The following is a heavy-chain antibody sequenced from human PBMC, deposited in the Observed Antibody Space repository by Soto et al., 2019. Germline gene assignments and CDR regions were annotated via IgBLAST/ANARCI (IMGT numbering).Heavy chain of an antibody. J-gene: IGHJ6*02. CDR3: ARRTSYGSGSYMYYYYGLNV. CDR2: ISGSGANI. D-gene: IGHD3-10*01. CDR1: GFTFSGYA. Sequence: GGSLRLSCAASGFTFSGYAMTWVRQAPGKGLEWVSGISGSGANIYYADSVKGRFTISRDNSKNTLYLQMNSLRAEDTAVYSCARRTSYGSGSYMYYYYGLNVWGQVTTITVSS. V-gene: IGHV3-23*01.